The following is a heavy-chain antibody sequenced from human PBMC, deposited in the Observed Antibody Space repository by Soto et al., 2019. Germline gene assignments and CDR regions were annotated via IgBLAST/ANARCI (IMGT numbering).Heavy chain of an antibody. V-gene: IGHV3-64*01. CDR3: GGYSGDGIWS. CDR1: GFTFSSYS. CDR2: ISSNGGTT. J-gene: IGHJ5*02. Sequence: EVQLVESGGGLGQPGGSLRLSCAASGFTFSSYSMHWVRQAPGKGLEYVSAISSNGGTTSYANSVKGRFTISRDNSKNMLYLQMGSLRADDMAVYYCGGYSGDGIWSWGQGTLVTVSS. D-gene: IGHD1-26*01.